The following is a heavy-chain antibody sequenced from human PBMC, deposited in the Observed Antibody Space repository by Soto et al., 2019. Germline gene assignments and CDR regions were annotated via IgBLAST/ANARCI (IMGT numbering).Heavy chain of an antibody. CDR2: IYYSGST. J-gene: IGHJ6*02. Sequence: TSETLSLTCTVSGGSISSGGYYWSWIRQHPGKGLEWIGYIYYSGSTYYNPSLKSRVTISVDTSKNQFSLKLSSVTAADTAVYYCARVVPAALYYGMDVWGQGTTVTAP. V-gene: IGHV4-31*03. CDR1: GGSISSGGYY. D-gene: IGHD2-2*01. CDR3: ARVVPAALYYGMDV.